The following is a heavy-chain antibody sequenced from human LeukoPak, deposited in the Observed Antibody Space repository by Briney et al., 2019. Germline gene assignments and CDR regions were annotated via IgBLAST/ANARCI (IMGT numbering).Heavy chain of an antibody. D-gene: IGHD3-16*01. CDR1: GGSFSGYY. Sequence: SETLSLTCAVYGGSFSGYYWSCIRQPPGKGLEWIGDINHSGDANCNSSLKSRVTTSVDTSKNQFSLKLSSVTAADTAGGLNYWGQGTLVTVSS. J-gene: IGHJ4*02. CDR2: INHSGDA. CDR3: Y. V-gene: IGHV4-34*01.